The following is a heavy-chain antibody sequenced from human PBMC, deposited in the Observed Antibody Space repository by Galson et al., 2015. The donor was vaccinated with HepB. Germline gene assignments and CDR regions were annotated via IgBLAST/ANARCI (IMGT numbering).Heavy chain of an antibody. J-gene: IGHJ3*02. CDR1: GFTFTSSA. V-gene: IGHV1-58*02. Sequence: SVKVSCKASGFTFTSSAMQWVRQARGQRLEWIGWIVVGSGNTNYAQKFQERVTITRDMSTSTAYMELSSLRSEDTAVYYCAAVPPYYYDSSGYYYVDAFDIWGQGTMVTVSS. CDR3: AAVPPYYYDSSGYYYVDAFDI. CDR2: IVVGSGNT. D-gene: IGHD3-22*01.